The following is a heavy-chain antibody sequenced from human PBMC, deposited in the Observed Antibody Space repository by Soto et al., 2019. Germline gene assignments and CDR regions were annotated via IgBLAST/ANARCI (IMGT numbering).Heavy chain of an antibody. CDR3: AKDLYRLDY. Sequence: SETLSLTCAVYGGSFSGYYWSWIRQPPGRGLEWIGEINHSGTTNNNPSLKSRVTISVDTSKNQFSLKVSSVTAEDTAVYYCAKDLYRLDYWGQGTLVTVSS. D-gene: IGHD2-2*02. J-gene: IGHJ4*02. V-gene: IGHV4-34*01. CDR1: GGSFSGYY. CDR2: INHSGTT.